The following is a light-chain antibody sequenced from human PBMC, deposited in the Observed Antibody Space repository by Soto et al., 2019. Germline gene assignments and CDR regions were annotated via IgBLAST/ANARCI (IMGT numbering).Light chain of an antibody. CDR2: SNN. Sequence: QSVLTQPPPASGTPGQRVTISFFGSSSNIGSNTVNWYQQLLGTAPKLLIYSNNQRPSGVPDRFSGSKSGTSASLAISGLQSEDEADYYCAAWDDSLNGYVFGTGTKVTVL. CDR1: SSNIGSNT. V-gene: IGLV1-44*01. CDR3: AAWDDSLNGYV. J-gene: IGLJ1*01.